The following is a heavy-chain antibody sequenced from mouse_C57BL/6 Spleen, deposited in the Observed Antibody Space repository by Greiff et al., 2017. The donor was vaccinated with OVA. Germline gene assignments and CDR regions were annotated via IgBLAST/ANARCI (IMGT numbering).Heavy chain of an antibody. J-gene: IGHJ1*03. CDR1: GFTFSSYA. Sequence: EVQVVESGGGLVKPGGSLKLSCAASGFTFSSYAMSWVRQTPEKRLEWVATISDGGSYTYYPDNVKGRFTISRDNAKNNLYLQMSHLKSEDTAMYYCAREGGSRYFDVWGTGTTVTVSS. V-gene: IGHV5-4*01. D-gene: IGHD1-1*01. CDR2: ISDGGSYT. CDR3: AREGGSRYFDV.